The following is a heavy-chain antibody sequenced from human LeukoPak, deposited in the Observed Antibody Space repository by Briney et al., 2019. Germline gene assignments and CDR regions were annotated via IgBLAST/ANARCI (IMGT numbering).Heavy chain of an antibody. V-gene: IGHV3-23*01. J-gene: IGHJ3*02. CDR3: ARERVTGDAFDI. Sequence: GGSLRLSCAASGFTFSSYAMSWVRQAPGKGLEWVSGISGSGDNTYYADSVKGRFTISRDNSKNTLYLQMNSPRAEDTAVYYCARERVTGDAFDIWGQGTMVTVSS. CDR2: ISGSGDNT. D-gene: IGHD7-27*01. CDR1: GFTFSSYA.